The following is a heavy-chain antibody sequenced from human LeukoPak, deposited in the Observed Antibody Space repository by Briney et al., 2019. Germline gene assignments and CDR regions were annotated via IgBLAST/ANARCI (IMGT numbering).Heavy chain of an antibody. V-gene: IGHV4-39*07. D-gene: IGHD1-26*01. CDR2: IYYSGST. CDR1: GGSISSSSYY. Sequence: SETLSLTCTVSGGSISSSSYYWGWIRQPPGKGLEWIGSIYYSGSTYYNPSLKSRVTISVDTSKNQFSLKLSSVTAADTAVYYCARKVPSLADWFDPWGQGTLVTVSS. J-gene: IGHJ5*02. CDR3: ARKVPSLADWFDP.